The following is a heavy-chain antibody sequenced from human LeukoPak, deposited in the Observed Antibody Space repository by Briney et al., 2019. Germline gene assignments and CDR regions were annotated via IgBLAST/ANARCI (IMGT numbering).Heavy chain of an antibody. CDR2: IIPIFGTA. CDR3: AREMVRGVYKY. V-gene: IGHV1-69*05. Sequence: SVEVSCKASRGTFSSYAISWVRQAPGQGLEWMGGIIPIFGTANYAQKFQGRVTITTDESTSTAYMELSSLRSEDTAVYCCAREMVRGVYKYWGQGTLVTVSS. D-gene: IGHD3-10*01. CDR1: RGTFSSYA. J-gene: IGHJ4*02.